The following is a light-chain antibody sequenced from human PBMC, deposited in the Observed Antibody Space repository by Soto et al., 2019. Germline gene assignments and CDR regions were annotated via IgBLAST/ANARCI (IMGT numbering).Light chain of an antibody. J-gene: IGLJ2*01. CDR2: NYV. CDR3: QSYDSNLSVSL. V-gene: IGLV1-40*01. Sequence: QAVVTQPPSVSGAPGQRVTISCAGTSSNIGAGYGVHWYQQLPGRAPKLLIHNYVNRPSGVPDRFSGSKSGTSASLAITGLQGGDEGDYYCQSYDSNLSVSLFGGGTKLTFL. CDR1: SSNIGAGYG.